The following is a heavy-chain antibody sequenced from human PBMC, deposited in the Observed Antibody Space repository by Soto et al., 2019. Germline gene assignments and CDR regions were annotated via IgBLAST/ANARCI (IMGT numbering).Heavy chain of an antibody. V-gene: IGHV1-69*01. J-gene: IGHJ4*02. D-gene: IGHD2-2*01. CDR2: IIPIFGTA. CDR1: GGTFSRYA. Sequence: QGQLVQSGAEVKKPGSSVKVSCKASGGTFSRYAISWVRPATGQGLQWMGGIIPIFGTANYAQKFQDRVTITADEFTSTAYMELSSLRSEDTAVYYCARDREDIVVVPAADWGQGTLVTVSS. CDR3: ARDREDIVVVPAAD.